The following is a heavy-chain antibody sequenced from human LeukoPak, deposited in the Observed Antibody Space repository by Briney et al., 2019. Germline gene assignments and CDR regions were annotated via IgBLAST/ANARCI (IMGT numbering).Heavy chain of an antibody. Sequence: GGSLRLSCAASGFTVSSNYMSWVRQAPGKGLEWVSVIYSGGSTYYADSVKGRFTISRDNAKNTLYLQMNSLRAEDTAVYYCARFSYFDSGGTLWGQGTLVTVSS. CDR1: GFTVSSNY. J-gene: IGHJ4*02. V-gene: IGHV3-53*01. CDR3: ARFSYFDSGGTL. D-gene: IGHD2-21*01. CDR2: IYSGGST.